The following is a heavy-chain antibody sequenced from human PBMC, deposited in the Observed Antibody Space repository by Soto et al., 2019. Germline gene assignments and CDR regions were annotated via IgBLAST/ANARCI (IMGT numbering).Heavy chain of an antibody. J-gene: IGHJ4*02. CDR2: LNPNSGNT. CDR1: GYTFTSYD. Sequence: ASVKVSCKASGYTFTSYDINWVRQATGQGLEGMGWLNPNSGNTGYAQKFQGRVTMTRNTSISTAYMELSSLRSEDTAVYYCARGRDYIWMDYWGQGTLVTVSS. V-gene: IGHV1-8*01. CDR3: ARGRDYIWMDY. D-gene: IGHD3-16*01.